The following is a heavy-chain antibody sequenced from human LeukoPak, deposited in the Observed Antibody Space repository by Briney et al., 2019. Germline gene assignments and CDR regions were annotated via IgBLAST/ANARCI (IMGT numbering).Heavy chain of an antibody. CDR2: IYTSGST. CDR1: GGSISTYY. D-gene: IGHD2-21*02. CDR3: ARLPGGDSSSVVAFDI. V-gene: IGHV4-4*07. Sequence: SETLSLTCAVSGGSISTYYWSWIRQPAGKGLECIGRIYTSGSTNNNPSLKSRVTMSVDTSKNQFSLNLRSVTAADTTVYYCARLPGGDSSSVVAFDIWGQGTMVTVSS. J-gene: IGHJ3*02.